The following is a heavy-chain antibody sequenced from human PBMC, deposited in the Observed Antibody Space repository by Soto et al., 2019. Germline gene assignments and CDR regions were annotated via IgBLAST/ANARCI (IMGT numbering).Heavy chain of an antibody. CDR2: IIPIFGTA. D-gene: IGHD3-3*01. J-gene: IGHJ6*02. V-gene: IGHV1-69*13. Sequence: SVKVSCKASGGTFSSYAISWVRQAPGQGLEWMGGIIPIFGTANYAQKFQGRVTITGDESTSTVYMELSSLRSEDTAVYYCARDVGDFWSGYSYGMDVWGQGTTVTVSS. CDR1: GGTFSSYA. CDR3: ARDVGDFWSGYSYGMDV.